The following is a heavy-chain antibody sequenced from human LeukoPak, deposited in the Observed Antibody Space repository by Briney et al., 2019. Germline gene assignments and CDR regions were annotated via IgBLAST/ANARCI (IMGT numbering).Heavy chain of an antibody. Sequence: ASVKVSCKASGYTFTVYQMHWVRQAPGQGLEWMGWINPNSGGTNYAQKFQGRVTMTRDTSISTAYMELSRLRSDDTAVYYCARDHSSGWYEVDPWGQGTLVTVSS. J-gene: IGHJ5*02. CDR2: INPNSGGT. D-gene: IGHD6-19*01. CDR1: GYTFTVYQ. V-gene: IGHV1-2*02. CDR3: ARDHSSGWYEVDP.